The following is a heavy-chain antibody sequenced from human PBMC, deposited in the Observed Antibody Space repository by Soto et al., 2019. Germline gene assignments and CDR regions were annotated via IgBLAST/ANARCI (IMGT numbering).Heavy chain of an antibody. CDR3: ASGDYYDSSGYWYYFDY. D-gene: IGHD3-22*01. CDR2: IIPIFGTA. CDR1: GGTFSSYA. V-gene: IGHV1-69*13. Sequence: VASVKVSCKASGGTFSSYAISWVRQAPGQGLEWMGGIIPIFGTANYAQKFQGRVTITADESTSTAYMELSSLRSEDTAVYYCASGDYYDSSGYWYYFDYWGQGTLVTVSS. J-gene: IGHJ4*02.